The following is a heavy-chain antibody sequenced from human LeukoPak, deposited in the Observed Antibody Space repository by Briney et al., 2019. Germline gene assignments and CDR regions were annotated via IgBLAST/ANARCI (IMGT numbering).Heavy chain of an antibody. J-gene: IGHJ6*03. CDR2: IYYIGST. D-gene: IGHD1-26*01. V-gene: IGHV4-59*01. CDR1: GGSISSYY. Sequence: SETLSLTCTVSGGSISSYYWSWIRQPPGKGLEWIGYIYYIGSTNYNPSLKSRVTISVDTSNNQFSLKLSSVTAADTAVYYCARVSGSYGNYYYYYMDVWGKGPTVTLSS. CDR3: ARVSGSYGNYYYYYMDV.